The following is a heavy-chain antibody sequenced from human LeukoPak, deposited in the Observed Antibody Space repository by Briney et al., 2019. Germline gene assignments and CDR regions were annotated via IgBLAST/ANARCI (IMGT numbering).Heavy chain of an antibody. Sequence: GGSLRLSCAASGFTFSDYYMSWVRQAPGKGLDWVAGVSDSGGNSYLADSVKGRFTISRDNPKNTLYLQMSSLRAEDTAIYYCAKGETVRAPAAPGFWGQGILVTVSS. V-gene: IGHV3-23*01. CDR3: AKGETVRAPAAPGF. CDR1: GFTFSDYY. D-gene: IGHD2-2*01. CDR2: VSDSGGNS. J-gene: IGHJ4*02.